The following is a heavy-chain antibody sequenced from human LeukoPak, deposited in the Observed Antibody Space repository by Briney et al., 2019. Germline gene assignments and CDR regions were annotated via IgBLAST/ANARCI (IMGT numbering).Heavy chain of an antibody. V-gene: IGHV1-18*01. Sequence: GASVKVSCKASGYTFTSYDINWVRQATGQGLEWMGWMNPNSGNTNYAQKLQGRVTMTTDTSTSTAYMELRSLRSDDTAVYYCARDILDYDYYYYMDVWGKGTTVTVSS. CDR2: MNPNSGNT. CDR3: ARDILDYDYYYYMDV. CDR1: GYTFTSYD. J-gene: IGHJ6*03.